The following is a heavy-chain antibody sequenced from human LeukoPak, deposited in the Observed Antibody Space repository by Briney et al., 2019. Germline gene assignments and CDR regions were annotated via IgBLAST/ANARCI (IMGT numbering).Heavy chain of an antibody. Sequence: SCPTLVNPTQTLTLTCTFSGFSLRTSGMCVSWIRQPPGRALQRLARIDGDDDKSYSTYLTTRPTIPKDTCKNHVVLTITNREHVDRATYYCARLTMIFDCRGFDCWGQGTLVTVSS. CDR2: IDGDDDK. V-gene: IGHV2-70*11. D-gene: IGHD3/OR15-3a*01. CDR3: ARLTMIFDCRGFDC. J-gene: IGHJ4*02. CDR1: GFSLRTSGMC.